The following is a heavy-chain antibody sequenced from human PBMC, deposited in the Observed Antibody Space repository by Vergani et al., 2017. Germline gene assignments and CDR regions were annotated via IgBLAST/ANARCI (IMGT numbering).Heavy chain of an antibody. CDR1: GFTFDDYG. D-gene: IGHD3-3*01. J-gene: IGHJ4*02. Sequence: VQLVESGGGVVRPGGSLRLSCAASGFTFDDYGMSWVRQAPGKGLEWVAVIWYDGSNKYYADSVKGRFTISRDNSKNTLYLQMNSLRAEDTAVYYCARSPYYDFWSGPLDYWGQGTLVTVSS. CDR2: IWYDGSNK. CDR3: ARSPYYDFWSGPLDY. V-gene: IGHV3-33*08.